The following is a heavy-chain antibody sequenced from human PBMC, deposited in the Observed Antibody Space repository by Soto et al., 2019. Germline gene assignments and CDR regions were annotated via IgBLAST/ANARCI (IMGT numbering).Heavy chain of an antibody. J-gene: IGHJ1*01. V-gene: IGHV1-69*01. Sequence: QVQLVQSGAEVKKPGSSVKVSCKASGGTFSSYAISWVRQAPGQGLEWMGGIIPIFGTANYAQKFQGRVTITADESTSTAYMELSSLISDDTAVYYCARDPHYYDMSGYYNSAEYFQHWGQGTLVTVSS. CDR3: ARDPHYYDMSGYYNSAEYFQH. CDR2: IIPIFGTA. CDR1: GGTFSSYA. D-gene: IGHD3-22*01.